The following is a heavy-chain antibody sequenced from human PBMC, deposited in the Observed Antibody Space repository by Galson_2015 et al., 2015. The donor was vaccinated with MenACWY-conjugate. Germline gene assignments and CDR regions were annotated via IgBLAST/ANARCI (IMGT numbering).Heavy chain of an antibody. D-gene: IGHD6-6*01. CDR2: VYPGDSDS. V-gene: IGHV5-51*03. CDR1: GHSFTSYW. J-gene: IGHJ4*02. Sequence: QSGAEVKKPGESLKISCTTSGHSFTSYWIVWVRQLPGKGLELMGTVYPGDSDSRYSPSFQGQVTISADQSISTAHLQWTSLKSSDSGIYFCARRSARSHFDHWGQGTLVTVSS. CDR3: ARRSARSHFDH.